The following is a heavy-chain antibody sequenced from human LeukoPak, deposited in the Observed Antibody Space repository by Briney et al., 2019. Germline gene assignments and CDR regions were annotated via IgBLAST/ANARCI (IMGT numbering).Heavy chain of an antibody. Sequence: PGGSLRLSCAASGFTFSGSAMHWVRQASGKGLEWVCRIRSKANSHATAYAASVKGRFTISRDDSKNTAYLQMNGLKTEDTAVYYCTTYDSSAYLYFQHWGQGTLVTVSS. D-gene: IGHD3-22*01. V-gene: IGHV3-73*01. CDR1: GFTFSGSA. J-gene: IGHJ1*01. CDR3: TTYDSSAYLYFQH. CDR2: IRSKANSHAT.